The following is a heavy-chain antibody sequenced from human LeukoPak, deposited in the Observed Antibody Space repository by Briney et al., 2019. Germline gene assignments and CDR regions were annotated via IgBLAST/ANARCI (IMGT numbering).Heavy chain of an antibody. J-gene: IGHJ4*02. CDR3: AKDEGLVGATTFDY. V-gene: IGHV3-23*01. Sequence: GGSLRLSCAASGLTFSSYAMSWVRQAPGKGLEWVSAISGSGGSTYYADSVKGRFTISRDNSKNTLYLQMNSLRAEDTAVYYCAKDEGLVGATTFDYWGQGTLVTVSS. CDR2: ISGSGGST. CDR1: GLTFSSYA. D-gene: IGHD1-26*01.